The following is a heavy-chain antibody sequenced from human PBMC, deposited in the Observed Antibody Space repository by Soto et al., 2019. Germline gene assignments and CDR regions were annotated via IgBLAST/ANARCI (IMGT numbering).Heavy chain of an antibody. CDR3: ARDKGSGLYFRRYYDSMGV. CDR2: IIPILGIA. J-gene: IGHJ6*02. D-gene: IGHD3-16*02. CDR1: GGTFSSYT. V-gene: IGHV1-69*08. Sequence: QVQLVQSGAEVKKPGSSVKVSCKASGGTFSSYTISWVRQAPGQGLEWMGRIIPILGIANCAQKFQGRVTITGDKSTSTAYMERSSLRSEYTAVYYCARDKGSGLYFRRYYDSMGVWGQGTTVTVSS.